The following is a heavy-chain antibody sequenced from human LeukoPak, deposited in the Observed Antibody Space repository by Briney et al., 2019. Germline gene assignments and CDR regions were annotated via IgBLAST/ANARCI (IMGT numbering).Heavy chain of an antibody. J-gene: IGHJ4*02. V-gene: IGHV4-34*01. D-gene: IGHD3-22*01. Sequence: SETLSLTCAVYGGSFSGYYWSWIRQPPGKGLEWIGEINHSGSTNYNPSLKSRVTISVDTSKNQFSLKLSSVTAADTAVYYCAKYDSSGYYYDYFDYWGQGTLVTVSS. CDR3: AKYDSSGYYYDYFDY. CDR2: INHSGST. CDR1: GGSFSGYY.